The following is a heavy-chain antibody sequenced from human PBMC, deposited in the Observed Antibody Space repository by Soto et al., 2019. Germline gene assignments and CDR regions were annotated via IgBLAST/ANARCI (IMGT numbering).Heavy chain of an antibody. V-gene: IGHV3-9*01. CDR2: ISWNSGSI. CDR3: AKDRGGGYGSLTYWYFDL. J-gene: IGHJ2*01. CDR1: GFTFDDYA. Sequence: EVQLVESGGGLVQPGRSLRLSCAASGFTFDDYAMHWVRQAPGKGLEWVSGISWNSGSIGYADSVKGRFTISRDNAKNSLYLQMNSLRAEDTALYDCAKDRGGGYGSLTYWYFDLWGRGTLVTVSS. D-gene: IGHD2-15*01.